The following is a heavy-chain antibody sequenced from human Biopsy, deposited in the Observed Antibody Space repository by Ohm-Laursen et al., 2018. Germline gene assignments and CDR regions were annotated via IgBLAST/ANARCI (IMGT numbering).Heavy chain of an antibody. V-gene: IGHV1-46*01. CDR2: INPSGGST. J-gene: IGHJ4*02. CDR1: GYTFITYY. CDR3: ARDRIGGRGDPPDH. D-gene: IGHD3-10*01. Sequence: EASVKVSCKVFGYTFITYYVNWVRQAPGQGLEWMGKINPSGGSTSYAQKFQGRVTVTRDTSTTTVYMELSSLRSEDTAVYYCARDRIGGRGDPPDHWGQGTLVTVSS.